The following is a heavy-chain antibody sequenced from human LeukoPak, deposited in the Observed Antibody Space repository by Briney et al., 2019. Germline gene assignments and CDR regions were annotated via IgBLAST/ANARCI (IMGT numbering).Heavy chain of an antibody. CDR2: IVVGSGNT. CDR3: AAASYLPRYFDWLFPDY. D-gene: IGHD3-9*01. Sequence: GASVKVSCKATGFTFTSSAVQWVRQARGQRLEWIGWIVVGSGNTNYAQKFQERVTITRDMSTSTAYMELSSLRSEDTAVYYCAAASYLPRYFDWLFPDYWGQGTLVTVSS. CDR1: GFTFTSSA. J-gene: IGHJ4*02. V-gene: IGHV1-58*01.